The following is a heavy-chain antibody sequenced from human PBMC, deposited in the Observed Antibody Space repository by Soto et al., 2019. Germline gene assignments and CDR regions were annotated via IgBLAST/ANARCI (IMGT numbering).Heavy chain of an antibody. J-gene: IGHJ6*02. CDR2: ISAYNGNT. CDR3: AREGYCSGGSCYGGYYYYYGMDV. V-gene: IGHV1-18*04. Sequence: QVQLVQSGAEVKKPGASVKVSCKASGYTFTSYGISWVRQAPGQGLEWMGWISAYNGNTNYAQKLQGRVTMTTDTSTSTANMELRSLRSDDTAVYYCAREGYCSGGSCYGGYYYYYGMDVWGQGTMVTVSS. CDR1: GYTFTSYG. D-gene: IGHD2-15*01.